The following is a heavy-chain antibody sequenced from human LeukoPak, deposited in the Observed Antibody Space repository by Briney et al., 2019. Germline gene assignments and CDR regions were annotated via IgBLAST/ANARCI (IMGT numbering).Heavy chain of an antibody. CDR1: GFTFSTSW. V-gene: IGHV3-7*03. Sequence: GGSLRLSCAASGFTFSTSWMSWVRQVPGKGLEWVANIKKDGSETYYVDSVKGRFTISRDNAKNSLYLQMNSLRAEDTAVYYCAKAPGTTVTRGFDYWGQGTLVTVSS. CDR3: AKAPGTTVTRGFDY. D-gene: IGHD4-17*01. J-gene: IGHJ4*02. CDR2: IKKDGSET.